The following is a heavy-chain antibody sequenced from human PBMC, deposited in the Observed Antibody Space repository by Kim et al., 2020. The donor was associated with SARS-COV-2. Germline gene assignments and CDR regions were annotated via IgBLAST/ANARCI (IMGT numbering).Heavy chain of an antibody. J-gene: IGHJ5*02. Sequence: SETLSLTCTVSGGSISSSSYYWGWIRQPPGKGLEWIGSIYYSGSTYYNPSLKSRVTISVDTSKNQFSLKLSSVTAADTAVYYCATHPSSSWYPPWFDPWGQGTLVTVSS. CDR3: ATHPSSSWYPPWFDP. CDR2: IYYSGST. V-gene: IGHV4-39*01. D-gene: IGHD6-13*01. CDR1: GGSISSSSYY.